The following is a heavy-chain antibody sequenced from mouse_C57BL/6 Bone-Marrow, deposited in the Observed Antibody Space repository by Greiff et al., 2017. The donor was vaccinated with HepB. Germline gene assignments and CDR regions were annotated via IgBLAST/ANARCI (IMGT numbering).Heavy chain of an antibody. CDR2: ISDGGSYT. V-gene: IGHV5-4*03. CDR3: ARATNWDVGNFDY. D-gene: IGHD4-1*01. CDR1: GFTFSSYA. J-gene: IGHJ2*01. Sequence: EVKLMESGGGLVKPGGSLKLSCAASGFTFSSYAMSWVRQTPEKRLEWVATISDGGSYTYYPDNVKGRFTISRDNAKNNLYLQMGHLKSEDTAMYYCARATNWDVGNFDYWGQGTTLTVSS.